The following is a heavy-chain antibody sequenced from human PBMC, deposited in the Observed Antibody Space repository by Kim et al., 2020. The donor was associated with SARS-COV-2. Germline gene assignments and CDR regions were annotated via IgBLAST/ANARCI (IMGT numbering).Heavy chain of an antibody. CDR2: IIGSGTTI. Sequence: GGSLRLSCAASGFTFSSYEMNWVRQAPGKGLEWVSYIIGSGTTIYYADSVRGRFTISRDNDKNSLYLQMNSLRAEDTAVYYCARGPNYSPLDYWGQGTLV. D-gene: IGHD4-4*01. CDR1: GFTFSSYE. V-gene: IGHV3-48*03. J-gene: IGHJ4*02. CDR3: ARGPNYSPLDY.